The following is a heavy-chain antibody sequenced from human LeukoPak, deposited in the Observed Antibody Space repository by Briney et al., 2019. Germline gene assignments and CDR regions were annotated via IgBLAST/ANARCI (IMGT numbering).Heavy chain of an antibody. CDR3: AKDAQRGFDYSNSLEH. J-gene: IGHJ5*02. D-gene: IGHD4-11*01. CDR1: GFTFSHFG. CDR2: WSDATNE. Sequence: GTSLRLSCEASGFTFSHFGMHWVRQAPGKGLEWVAVWSDATNEYYADSVKGRFTISRDNFKRTVSLEMNSLRAEDTAVYYRAKDAQRGFDYSNSLEHWGQGSLVIVSS. V-gene: IGHV3-33*06.